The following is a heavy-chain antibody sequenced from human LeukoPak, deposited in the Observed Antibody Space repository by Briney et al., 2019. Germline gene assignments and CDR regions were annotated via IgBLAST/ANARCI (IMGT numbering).Heavy chain of an antibody. CDR1: GVPISSSSYY. J-gene: IGHJ1*01. Sequence: KPSETLSLTCTVSGVPISSSSYYWFWIRQPPGKGLEWIGSIYYTGSTYYNPSLKSRVTISVDTSKKQFSVTLSSVTAADTAVYYCARGRGNCLSSTDCYGVDFQHWGQGSLVIVSS. D-gene: IGHD2-2*01. CDR3: ARGRGNCLSSTDCYGVDFQH. CDR2: IYYTGST. V-gene: IGHV4-39*01.